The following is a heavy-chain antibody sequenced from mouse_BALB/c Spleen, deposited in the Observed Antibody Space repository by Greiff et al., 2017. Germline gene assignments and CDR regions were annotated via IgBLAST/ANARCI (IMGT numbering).Heavy chain of an antibody. J-gene: IGHJ4*01. CDR1: GYTFTDYA. Sequence: QVHVKQSGAELVRPGVSVKISCKGSGYTFTDYAMHWVKQSHAKSLEWIGVISTYYGDASYNQKFKGKATMTVDKSSSTAYMELARLTSEDSAIYYCARGRGNPYYAMDYWGQGTSVTVSS. D-gene: IGHD2-1*01. CDR3: ARGRGNPYYAMDY. CDR2: ISTYYGDA. V-gene: IGHV1S137*01.